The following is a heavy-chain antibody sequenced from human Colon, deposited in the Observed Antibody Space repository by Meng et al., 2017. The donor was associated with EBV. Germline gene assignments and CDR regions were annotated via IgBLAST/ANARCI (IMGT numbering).Heavy chain of an antibody. V-gene: IGHV4-4*02. J-gene: IGHJ4*02. CDR1: GASISSNNW. CDR2: IYHGGNT. D-gene: IGHD5-24*01. CDR3: ARGNAYNAPSFDY. Sequence: QGQRQEPGPGLVGPSGTLSLTCAVSGASISSNNWWSWVRQPPGKGLEWIGEIYHGGNTNYNPSLKSRVTISVDRSNDQFSLSLSSVTAADTAVYYCARGNAYNAPSFDYWGQGTLVTVSS.